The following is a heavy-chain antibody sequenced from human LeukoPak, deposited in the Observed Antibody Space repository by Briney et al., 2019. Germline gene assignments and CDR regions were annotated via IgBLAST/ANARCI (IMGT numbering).Heavy chain of an antibody. CDR2: LSRDTTAI. D-gene: IGHD6-19*01. Sequence: PGGSLRLSCAASGFTFNIYSMNWVRQAQGKGLEWISYLSRDTTAIYYADSVKGRFTIPRDNAKNSLYLQMNSLRAEDTAMYYCARSGWYDDFDYLGQGTLVTVSS. J-gene: IGHJ4*02. V-gene: IGHV3-48*01. CDR1: GFTFNIYS. CDR3: ARSGWYDDFDY.